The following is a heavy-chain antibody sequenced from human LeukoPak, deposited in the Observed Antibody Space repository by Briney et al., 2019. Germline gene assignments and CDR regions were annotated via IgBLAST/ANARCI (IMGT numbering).Heavy chain of an antibody. CDR2: IWYDGSNK. Sequence: PGGSLRLSCAASRFTFSSYGMHWVRQAPGKGLEWVAVIWYDGSNKYYADSVKGRFTISRDNSKNTLYLQMNSLRVEDTAVYYCARIRGDHPGWGRGTLVTVSS. CDR1: RFTFSSYG. CDR3: ARIRGDHPG. D-gene: IGHD2-21*01. J-gene: IGHJ4*02. V-gene: IGHV3-33*01.